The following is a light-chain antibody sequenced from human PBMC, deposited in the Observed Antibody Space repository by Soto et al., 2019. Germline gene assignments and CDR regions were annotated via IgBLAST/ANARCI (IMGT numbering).Light chain of an antibody. CDR3: QRYNSAPWT. Sequence: DIQMTQSPSSLSASVGDRVTITCRASQDINNYLAWYQQKPGKVPKLLIYAASTLQSGVPSRFSGSGSGTDFTLTISSLQPEDVATYYSQRYNSAPWTFGQGTKVEIK. J-gene: IGKJ1*01. CDR1: QDINNY. V-gene: IGKV1-27*01. CDR2: AAS.